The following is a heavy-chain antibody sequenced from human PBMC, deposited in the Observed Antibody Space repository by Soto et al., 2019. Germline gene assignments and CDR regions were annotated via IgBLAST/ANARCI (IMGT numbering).Heavy chain of an antibody. CDR2: TRNKGNNYAT. CDR3: ARDTGGSYDY. Sequence: EVQLVESGGGLVQPGGSLRLSCAASGFTFGDYYMDWVRQVPGKGLEWIGCTRNKGNNYATEYVASVKGRLTISRDDSKDSMYLQMNTLKTEDTAVYYCARDTGGSYDYWGQGALVIVSS. V-gene: IGHV3-72*01. CDR1: GFTFGDYY. J-gene: IGHJ4*02. D-gene: IGHD1-26*01.